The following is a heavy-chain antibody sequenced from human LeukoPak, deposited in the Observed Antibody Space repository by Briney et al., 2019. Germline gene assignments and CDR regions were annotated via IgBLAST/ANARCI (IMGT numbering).Heavy chain of an antibody. Sequence: GGSLRLSCAASGFTFSIYAMSWVRQAPGKGLEWVSAISGSGGTAYYADSVKGRFTISRDNSKNTLYLQMNSLRAEDTALYYCARYVLPGATRAFDYWGQGSLVTVSS. CDR3: ARYVLPGATRAFDY. J-gene: IGHJ4*02. CDR1: GFTFSIYA. CDR2: ISGSGGTA. V-gene: IGHV3-23*01. D-gene: IGHD2-15*01.